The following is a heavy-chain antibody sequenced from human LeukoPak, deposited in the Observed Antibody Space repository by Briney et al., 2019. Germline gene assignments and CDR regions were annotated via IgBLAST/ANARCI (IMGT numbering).Heavy chain of an antibody. V-gene: IGHV1-2*02. CDR1: GYTFTVYY. CDR3: ARGRIVATLLYYFDY. J-gene: IGHJ4*02. CDR2: INPNSGGT. D-gene: IGHD5-12*01. Sequence: ASVKVSFKASGYTFTVYYMHWVRQAPGQGLEWMGWINPNSGGTNYAQKFQGRVTMTRDTSISTAYMELSSLRSEDTAVYYCARGRIVATLLYYFDYWGQGTLVTVSS.